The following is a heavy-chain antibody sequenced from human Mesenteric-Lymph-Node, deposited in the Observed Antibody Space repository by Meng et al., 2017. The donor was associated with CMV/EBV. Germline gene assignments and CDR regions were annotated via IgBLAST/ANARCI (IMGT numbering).Heavy chain of an antibody. Sequence: GESLKISCAASGFSFSDYAIHWVRQAPGKGLEWVAVIWYDGTNKHYADSVKGRFTISRDNSKNTLYLRMNSLRADDTAVYYCAKDVCTSTTCYDYFDYWGQGTLVTVSS. V-gene: IGHV3-33*06. D-gene: IGHD2-2*01. J-gene: IGHJ4*02. CDR1: GFSFSDYA. CDR2: IWYDGTNK. CDR3: AKDVCTSTTCYDYFDY.